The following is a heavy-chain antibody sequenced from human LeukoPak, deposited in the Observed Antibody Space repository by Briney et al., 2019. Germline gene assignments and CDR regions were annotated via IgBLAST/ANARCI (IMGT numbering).Heavy chain of an antibody. D-gene: IGHD5-18*01. J-gene: IGHJ4*02. Sequence: ASVKVSCKASGGTFSSYAISWVRQAPGQGLEWMGGIIPIFGTANYAQKFQGRVTITTDESTSTAYMELSSLRSEDTAVYYCARAEQLWLLGTHKFDYWGQGTLVTVSS. CDR3: ARAEQLWLLGTHKFDY. CDR1: GGTFSSYA. CDR2: IIPIFGTA. V-gene: IGHV1-69*05.